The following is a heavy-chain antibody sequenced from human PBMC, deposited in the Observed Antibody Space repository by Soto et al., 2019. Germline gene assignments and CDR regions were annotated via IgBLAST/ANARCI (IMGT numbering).Heavy chain of an antibody. V-gene: IGHV1-18*01. Sequence: ASVKVSCKASGYTFTSHGISWVRQAPGQGLEWMGWISPYNGNADYAQKVQGRVTMTTDTSTSTAYMELRSLRSDDTAVYYCARDKLEMATIFDSWGQGALVTVSS. CDR1: GYTFTSHG. J-gene: IGHJ4*02. D-gene: IGHD5-12*01. CDR3: ARDKLEMATIFDS. CDR2: ISPYNGNA.